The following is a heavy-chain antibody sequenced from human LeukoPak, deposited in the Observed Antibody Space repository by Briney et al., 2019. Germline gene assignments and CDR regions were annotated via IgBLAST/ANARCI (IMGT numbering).Heavy chain of an antibody. CDR1: GGSTSHYQ. J-gene: IGHJ4*02. CDR2: IHYSGGT. V-gene: IGHV4-59*08. D-gene: IGHD3-10*01. CDR3: ARRCEENGRITSDASFDC. Sequence: SETLCFTSTISGGSTSHYQWSWIRQPPGKGLEWIGKIHYSGGTIYNPSLKSRVTISVDTSKNQFSLKLSSVTAADTAVYYCARRCEENGRITSDASFDCRGQGTLVTVSS.